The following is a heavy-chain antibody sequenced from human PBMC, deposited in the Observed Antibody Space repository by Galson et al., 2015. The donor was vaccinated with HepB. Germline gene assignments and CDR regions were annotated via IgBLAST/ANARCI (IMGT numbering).Heavy chain of an antibody. CDR2: INHSGST. CDR3: ARGKREVLRYFDWLTPRNNWFDP. J-gene: IGHJ5*02. D-gene: IGHD3-9*01. CDR1: GGSLSRYY. Sequence: SETLSLTCTVSGGSLSRYYWSWIRQPPGKGLEWIGEINHSGSTNYNPSLKSRVTISVDTSKNQFSLKPSPVTAADTAVYYCARGKREVLRYFDWLTPRNNWFDPWGQGTLVTVSS. V-gene: IGHV4-34*01.